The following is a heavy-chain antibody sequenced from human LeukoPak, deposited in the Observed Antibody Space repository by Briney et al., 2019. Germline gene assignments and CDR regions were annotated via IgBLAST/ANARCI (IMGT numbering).Heavy chain of an antibody. CDR1: RFTFSDFA. D-gene: IGHD6-13*01. J-gene: IGHJ4*02. V-gene: IGHV3-48*02. Sequence: GGSLRLSCAASRFTFSDFAMSWVRQAPGKGLEWVSYISSSGTTIYYADSVKGRFTISRDNAKNSLYLQMNSLRDEDTAVYYCARVWGLAVAGGEIEYWGQGTLVTVSS. CDR2: ISSSGTTI. CDR3: ARVWGLAVAGGEIEY.